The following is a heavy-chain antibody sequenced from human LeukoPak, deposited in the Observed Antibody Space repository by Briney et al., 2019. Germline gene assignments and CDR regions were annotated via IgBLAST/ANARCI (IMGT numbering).Heavy chain of an antibody. V-gene: IGHV1-46*03. CDR1: GYTFTSYY. Sequence: ASVKASCKASGYTFTSYYMHWVRQAPGQGLEWMGIINPSGGSTSYTQKFQGRVTMTRDTSTSTVYMELSSLRSEDTAVYYCAQQLVKGSFDYWGQGTLVTVSS. CDR2: INPSGGST. CDR3: AQQLVKGSFDY. D-gene: IGHD6-13*01. J-gene: IGHJ4*02.